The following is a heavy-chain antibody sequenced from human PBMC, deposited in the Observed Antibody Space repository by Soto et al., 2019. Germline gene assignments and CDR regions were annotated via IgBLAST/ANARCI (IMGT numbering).Heavy chain of an antibody. Sequence: QVQLVQSGAEVKRPGSSVKVSCKPSGGTSSSSAISWVRQAPGQGLEWVGGIIPIFGPPKNAQKFQGRVTISADESMSTAYMELSSLTSEDTAVYYCATNTNRYYDMLTGYYSDSWGQGTLVTVSS. CDR2: IIPIFGPP. CDR1: GGTSSSSA. D-gene: IGHD3-9*01. J-gene: IGHJ4*02. CDR3: ATNTNRYYDMLTGYYSDS. V-gene: IGHV1-69*01.